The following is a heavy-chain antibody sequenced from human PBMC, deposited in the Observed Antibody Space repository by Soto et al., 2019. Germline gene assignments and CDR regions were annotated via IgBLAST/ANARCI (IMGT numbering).Heavy chain of an antibody. CDR3: ATYANYNHF. J-gene: IGHJ4*02. Sequence: SETLSLTCTVSGGSISSSGYYWGWIRQPPGKGLEWIGTIYYSGSTYYNPSLKSRVTISVDTSKNQFSLKLSSVTAADTAVYYCATYANYNHFWGQGTLVTVSS. CDR2: IYYSGST. V-gene: IGHV4-39*07. CDR1: GGSISSSGYY. D-gene: IGHD4-4*01.